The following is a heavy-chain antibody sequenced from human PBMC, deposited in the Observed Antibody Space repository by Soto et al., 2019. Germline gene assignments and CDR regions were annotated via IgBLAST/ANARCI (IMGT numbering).Heavy chain of an antibody. CDR3: AKALGELSPESYDY. CDR2: ISYDGSEK. D-gene: IGHD3-16*02. Sequence: QVQLVESGGGVVQPGTSLRLSCAASGFKFSFFAMHWVRQAPGKGLEWVAVISYDGSEKYYADSVKGRFSISRDNSNNTLTLQMNSLRPDDTAVYFCAKALGELSPESYDYWGQGTLITVSS. CDR1: GFKFSFFA. J-gene: IGHJ4*02. V-gene: IGHV3-30*18.